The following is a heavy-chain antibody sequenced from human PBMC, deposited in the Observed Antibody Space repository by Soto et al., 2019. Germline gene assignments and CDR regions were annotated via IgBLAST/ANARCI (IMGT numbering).Heavy chain of an antibody. CDR1: GYTFTSYY. CDR3: ARGHYYDILTGPAGWFDP. V-gene: IGHV1-46*01. Sequence: GASVKVSCKASGYTFTSYYMHWVRQAPGQGLEWMGIINPSGGSTSYAQKFQGRVTMTRDTSTSTAYMELRSLRSDDTAVYYCARGHYYDILTGPAGWFDPWGQGTLVTVSS. D-gene: IGHD3-9*01. J-gene: IGHJ5*02. CDR2: INPSGGST.